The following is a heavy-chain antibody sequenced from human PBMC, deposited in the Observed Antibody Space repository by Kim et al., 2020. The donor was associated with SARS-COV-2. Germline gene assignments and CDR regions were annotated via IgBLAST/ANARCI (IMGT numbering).Heavy chain of an antibody. V-gene: IGHV4-61*01. J-gene: IGHJ5*02. CDR2: IYNSGST. CDR3: ARDLISGGDEVGFDP. D-gene: IGHD2-21*01. Sequence: SETLSLTCTVSGGSVSSGSYYWSWIRQPPGKGLEWIGYIYNSGSTNYNPSLKSRVTISVDTSKNQFSLKLSSVTAADTAVYYCARDLISGGDEVGFDPWGQGTLVTVSS. CDR1: GGSVSSGSYY.